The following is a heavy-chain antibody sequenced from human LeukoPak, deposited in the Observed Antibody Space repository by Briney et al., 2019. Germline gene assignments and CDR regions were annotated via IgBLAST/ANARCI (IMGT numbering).Heavy chain of an antibody. V-gene: IGHV4-39*01. Sequence: PSETLSLTCTVSDGSISSNSYYWSWIRQPPGKGLEWIGEINHSGSTNYNPSLKSRVTISVDTSKNQFSLKLSSVTAADTAVYYCARQVRSWYYFDYWGQGTLVTVSS. CDR1: DGSISSNSYY. D-gene: IGHD6-13*01. J-gene: IGHJ4*02. CDR2: INHSGST. CDR3: ARQVRSWYYFDY.